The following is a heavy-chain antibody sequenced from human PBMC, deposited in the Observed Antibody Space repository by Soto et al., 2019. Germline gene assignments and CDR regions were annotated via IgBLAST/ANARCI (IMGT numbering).Heavy chain of an antibody. D-gene: IGHD6-6*01. V-gene: IGHV1-18*04. Sequence: QVQLVQSGAEVKKPGASVKVSCKASGYTFTSYGISWVRQAPGQGLEWMGWISAYNGNTNYAQKLQGRVTMTTDTSTSTAYMELRSLRSDDTAVYYCARDPIAARWRRADFGYYGMDVWGQGTTVTVSS. CDR2: ISAYNGNT. J-gene: IGHJ6*02. CDR1: GYTFTSYG. CDR3: ARDPIAARWRRADFGYYGMDV.